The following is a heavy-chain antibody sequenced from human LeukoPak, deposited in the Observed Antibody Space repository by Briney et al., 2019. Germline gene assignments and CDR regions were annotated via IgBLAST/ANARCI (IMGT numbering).Heavy chain of an antibody. CDR2: ISYDGSNK. D-gene: IGHD5-18*01. CDR1: GFTFSSYA. CDR3: ARHQVRIQLWFPSFHY. Sequence: GRSLRLSCAGSGFTFSSYAMDWVGQAPGKGLEWVAVISYDGSNKYYADSGKGRFTISRDNSKNTLYLQMNSLSAEDTAVYHCARHQVRIQLWFPSFHYWGQGTLVTVPS. V-gene: IGHV3-30-3*01. J-gene: IGHJ4*02.